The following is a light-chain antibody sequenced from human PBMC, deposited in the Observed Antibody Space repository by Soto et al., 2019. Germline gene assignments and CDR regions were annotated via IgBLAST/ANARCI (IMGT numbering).Light chain of an antibody. Sequence: DIQMTQSPSPLPASVGDRVIITCQASQAISNHLNWYQQKPGRAPKLLIYDTSNLETGVPSRFRGSGGGTDFTFTITRLPPEDFATYFCQQTDKLPLTFGGGTKVDMK. V-gene: IGKV1-33*01. CDR3: QQTDKLPLT. CDR1: QAISNH. J-gene: IGKJ4*01. CDR2: DTS.